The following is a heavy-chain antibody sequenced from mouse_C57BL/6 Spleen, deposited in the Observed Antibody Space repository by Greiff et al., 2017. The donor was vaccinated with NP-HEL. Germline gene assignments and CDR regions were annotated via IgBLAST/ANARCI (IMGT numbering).Heavy chain of an antibody. D-gene: IGHD2-3*01. CDR2: INPGSGGT. CDR1: GYAFTNYL. Sequence: VKLQESGAELVRPGTSVKVSCKASGYAFTNYLIEWVKQRPGQGLEWIGVINPGSGGTNYNEKFKGKATLTADKSSSTAYMQLSSLTSEDSAVYFCARSSYDGYSDYWGQGTTLTVSS. CDR3: ARSSYDGYSDY. J-gene: IGHJ2*01. V-gene: IGHV1-54*01.